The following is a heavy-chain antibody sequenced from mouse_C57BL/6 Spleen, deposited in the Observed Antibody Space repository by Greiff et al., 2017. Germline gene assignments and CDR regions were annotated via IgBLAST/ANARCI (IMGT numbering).Heavy chain of an antibody. D-gene: IGHD1-1*01. Sequence: EVQLHQSGPELVKPGASVKISCKASGYTFTDYSMNWVKQSPGKSLEWIGDINPNNGGTSYNQKFKGKSTLTVDKSSSTAYMERRSLTSADSAVYYCARDTTVVARYFDVWGTGTTVTGSA. CDR3: ARDTTVVARYFDV. J-gene: IGHJ1*03. CDR2: INPNNGGT. V-gene: IGHV1-26*01. CDR1: GYTFTDYS.